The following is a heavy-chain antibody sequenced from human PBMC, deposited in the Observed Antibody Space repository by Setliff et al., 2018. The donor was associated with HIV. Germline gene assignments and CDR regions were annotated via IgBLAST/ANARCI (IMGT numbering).Heavy chain of an antibody. CDR1: GGSISSAYY. CDR3: ARPTTGVGGGAAFDI. CDR2: IYHSGST. D-gene: IGHD2-8*01. J-gene: IGHJ3*02. V-gene: IGHV4-38-2*02. Sequence: PSETLSLTCTVSGGSISSAYYWGWIRQPPGKGLEWIGSIYHSGSTYYNPSLKSRLTISVDRSKNQFSLKLRSVTAADTAVYFCARPTTGVGGGAAFDIWGQGTMVTVSS.